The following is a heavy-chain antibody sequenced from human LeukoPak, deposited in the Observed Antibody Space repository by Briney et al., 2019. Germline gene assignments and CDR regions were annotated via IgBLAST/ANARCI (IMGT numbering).Heavy chain of an antibody. J-gene: IGHJ5*01. CDR1: GFTFNNYA. CDR3: ARDYADYVGYFFFDF. D-gene: IGHD4-17*01. Sequence: PGGSLRLSCAASGFTFNNYAMNWFRQAPGKGLEWVSSISGGGETTYYADSAKGRFTISRDNSQNTLYLQMNSLRAEDTGVYYCARDYADYVGYFFFDFWGQGTLVTVSS. V-gene: IGHV3-23*01. CDR2: ISGGGETT.